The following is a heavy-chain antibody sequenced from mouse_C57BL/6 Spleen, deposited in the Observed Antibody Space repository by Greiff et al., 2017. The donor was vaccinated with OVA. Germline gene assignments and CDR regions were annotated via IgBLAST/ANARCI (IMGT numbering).Heavy chain of an antibody. CDR3: ARDYYGSSYYFDV. J-gene: IGHJ1*03. D-gene: IGHD1-1*01. V-gene: IGHV1-7*01. Sequence: QVQLQQSGAELAKPGASVKLSCKASGYTFTSYWMHWVKQRPGQGLEWIGYINPSSGYTKYNQKFKDKATLTADKSSSTAYMQLSSLTYEDSAVYYCARDYYGSSYYFDVWGTGTTGTVSS. CDR2: INPSSGYT. CDR1: GYTFTSYW.